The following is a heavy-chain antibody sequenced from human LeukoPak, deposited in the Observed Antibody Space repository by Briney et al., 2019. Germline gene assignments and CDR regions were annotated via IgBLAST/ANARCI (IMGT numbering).Heavy chain of an antibody. CDR3: ARDLSVVVAAPRGY. CDR1: GFSVRTTY. J-gene: IGHJ4*02. Sequence: GSLRLSCTASGFSVRTTYMRWVRQAPGKGLEWVSVLYTGGGTDHADSVKGRFTISRDNAKNSLYLQMNSLRAEDTAVYYCARDLSVVVAAPRGYWGQGTLVTVSS. V-gene: IGHV3-53*01. CDR2: LYTGGGT. D-gene: IGHD2-15*01.